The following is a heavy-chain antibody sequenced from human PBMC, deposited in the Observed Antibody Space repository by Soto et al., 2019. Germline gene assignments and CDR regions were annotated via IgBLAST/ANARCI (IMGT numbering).Heavy chain of an antibody. CDR2: IYQSGST. J-gene: IGHJ5*02. V-gene: IGHV4-30-2*01. CDR1: GGSISSGGYS. Sequence: QVQLQESGAGLVKPSQTLSLTCAVSGGSISSGGYSWSWIRQPPGKVLEWIGYIYQSGSTYYNPSLKRRVTISVDRSKNQFSLKLSSVTAADTAVYYCARVPGPWGQGTLVTVSS. CDR3: ARVPGP.